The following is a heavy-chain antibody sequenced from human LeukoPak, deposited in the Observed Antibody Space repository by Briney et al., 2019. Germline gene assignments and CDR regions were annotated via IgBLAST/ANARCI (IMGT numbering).Heavy chain of an antibody. CDR2: INQSGGT. V-gene: IGHV4-34*01. J-gene: IGHJ6*02. D-gene: IGHD3-10*01. CDR1: GGSFSDYS. CDR3: AREGSGSYRYGMDV. Sequence: SETLSLTCAVYGGSFSDYSWTWIRQPPGKGLEWIGEINQSGGTNHNPSLKSRVTISVDRSKNQFSLKLSSVTAADTAVYYCAREGSGSYRYGMDVWGQGTTVTVSS.